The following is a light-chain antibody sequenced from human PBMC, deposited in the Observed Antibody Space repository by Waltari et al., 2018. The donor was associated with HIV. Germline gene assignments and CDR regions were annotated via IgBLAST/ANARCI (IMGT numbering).Light chain of an antibody. V-gene: IGLV1-40*01. CDR2: GNI. J-gene: IGLJ3*02. Sequence: QSVLTQPHAVSGAPGQRVTISCTGSSSNIGAGYYGHWIQQHPGTAPKLLIYGNINRPSGVPDRFSGSKSGTSASLAITGLQTEDEADYYCQSYDSSLSGSVFGGGTKLTVL. CDR3: QSYDSSLSGSV. CDR1: SSNIGAGYY.